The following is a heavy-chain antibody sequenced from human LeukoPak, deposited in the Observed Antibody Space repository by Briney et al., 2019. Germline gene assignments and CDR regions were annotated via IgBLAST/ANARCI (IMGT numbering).Heavy chain of an antibody. Sequence: TSETLSLTCAVYGGSFSGYYWSWIRQPPGKGLEWIGEINHSGSTNYNPSLKSRVTISVDTSKNQFSLKLSSVTAADTAVYYCARGRQSITIFGVVIINYYMDVWGKGTTVTVSS. CDR1: GGSFSGYY. V-gene: IGHV4-34*01. D-gene: IGHD3-3*01. J-gene: IGHJ6*03. CDR2: INHSGST. CDR3: ARGRQSITIFGVVIINYYMDV.